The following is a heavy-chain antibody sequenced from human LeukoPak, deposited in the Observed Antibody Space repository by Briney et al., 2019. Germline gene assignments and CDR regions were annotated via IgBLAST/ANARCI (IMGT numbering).Heavy chain of an antibody. CDR3: SRGLGQPVDS. J-gene: IGHJ4*02. CDR1: GFIFKNDW. Sequence: GGSLRLSCVGAGFIFKNDWMHWVRQAPGKGLVWVSRLYSEGGRTYYADSVKGRFTISRDNAKNTLYLQMNSLTVEDTAVYYCSRGLGQPVDSWGQGTLVTVSS. V-gene: IGHV3-74*01. CDR2: LYSEGGRT. D-gene: IGHD6-6*01.